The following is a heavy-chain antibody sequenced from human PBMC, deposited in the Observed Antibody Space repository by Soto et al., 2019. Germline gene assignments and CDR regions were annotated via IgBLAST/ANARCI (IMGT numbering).Heavy chain of an antibody. J-gene: IGHJ4*02. CDR2: ISWNSGDI. D-gene: IGHD3-10*01. CDR1: GFTFDDFA. CDR3: AKDSTGGGFDY. Sequence: EVQLVESGGGLVQPGRSLRPSCAASGFTFDDFAMHWVRQAPGKGLEWVSGISWNSGDIGYADSVKGRFTISRDNAKNSLYLQMNSLRAEDTALYYCAKDSTGGGFDYWGQGTLVTVSS. V-gene: IGHV3-9*01.